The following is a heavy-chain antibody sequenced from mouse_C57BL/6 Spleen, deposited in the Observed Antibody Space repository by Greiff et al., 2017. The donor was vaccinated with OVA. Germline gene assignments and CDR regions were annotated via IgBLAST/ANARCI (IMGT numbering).Heavy chain of an antibody. CDR2: IYPGDGDT. J-gene: IGHJ2*01. D-gene: IGHD2-2*01. CDR1: GYAFSSYW. Sequence: QVQLQQSGAELVKPGASVKISCKASGYAFSSYWMNWVKQRPGKGLEWIGQIYPGDGDTNYNGKFKGKATLTADKSSSTAYMQLSSLTSEDSAVYFCAREGVMVTTGDVDYWGQGTTLTVSS. V-gene: IGHV1-80*01. CDR3: AREGVMVTTGDVDY.